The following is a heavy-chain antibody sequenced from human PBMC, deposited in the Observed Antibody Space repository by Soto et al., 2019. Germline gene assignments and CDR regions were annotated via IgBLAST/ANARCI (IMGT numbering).Heavy chain of an antibody. CDR2: IYHSGST. CDR3: ARRRLDYSNYSDY. D-gene: IGHD4-4*01. Sequence: QLQLQESGSGLVKPSQTLSLTCAVSGGSISSGGYSWSWIRQPPGKGLEWIGYIYHSGSTYYNPALKSRVTISVDRSKNQFSLKLSSVTAADTAVYYCARRRLDYSNYSDYWGQGTLVTVSS. V-gene: IGHV4-30-2*01. CDR1: GGSISSGGYS. J-gene: IGHJ4*02.